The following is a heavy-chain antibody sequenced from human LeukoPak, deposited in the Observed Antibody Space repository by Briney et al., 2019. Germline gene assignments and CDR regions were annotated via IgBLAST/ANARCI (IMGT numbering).Heavy chain of an antibody. J-gene: IGHJ4*02. D-gene: IGHD4-23*01. Sequence: GGSLRLSCAASGFTFSDYYMDWVRQGPGKGLEWVGRSRNKANTYTTEYAASVKGRFVISRDESKNSLYLQMNSLKTEDTAVYYCARVLSTTVVTSGYWGQGILVTVSS. CDR1: GFTFSDYY. V-gene: IGHV3-72*01. CDR3: ARVLSTTVVTSGY. CDR2: SRNKANTYTT.